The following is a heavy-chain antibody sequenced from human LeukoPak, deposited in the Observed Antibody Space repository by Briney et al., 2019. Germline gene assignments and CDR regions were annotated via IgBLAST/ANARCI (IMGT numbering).Heavy chain of an antibody. CDR2: INPNSGGT. CDR3: ARSYCSSTSCHLDY. V-gene: IGHV1-2*02. CDR1: GYTFTGYY. Sequence: EASVKVSCKASGYTFTGYYMHWVRQAPGQGLEWMGWINPNSGGTNYAQKFQGRVTMTRDTSISTAYMELSRLRSDDTAVYYCARSYCSSTSCHLDYWGQGTLVTVSS. D-gene: IGHD2-2*01. J-gene: IGHJ4*02.